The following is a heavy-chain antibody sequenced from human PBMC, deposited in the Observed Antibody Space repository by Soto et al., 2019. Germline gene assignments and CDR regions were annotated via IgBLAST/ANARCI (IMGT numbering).Heavy chain of an antibody. Sequence: SDPLSLTGAVYGGSFSGYYWSWIRQPPGKGLEWIGEINHSGSTNYNPSLKSRVTISVDTSKNQFSLKLSSVTAADTAVYYCARVGVIAARDPGNWFDPWGQGTLVTVSS. J-gene: IGHJ5*02. CDR2: INHSGST. D-gene: IGHD2-15*01. CDR1: GGSFSGYY. CDR3: ARVGVIAARDPGNWFDP. V-gene: IGHV4-34*01.